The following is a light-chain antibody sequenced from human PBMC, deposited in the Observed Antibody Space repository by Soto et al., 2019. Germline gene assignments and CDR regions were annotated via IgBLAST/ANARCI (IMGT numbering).Light chain of an antibody. V-gene: IGKV4-1*01. CDR3: QQYYSTPWT. CDR2: WAS. J-gene: IGKJ1*01. CDR1: QSVLY. Sequence: DIVMTQSPDSLAVSLGERATINCKSSQSVLYLAWYQQKPGQPPKLLIYWASTLESGVPDRFSGSGSGTDFTLSISSLQAEDVAVYYCQQYYSTPWTFDQGTRVDIK.